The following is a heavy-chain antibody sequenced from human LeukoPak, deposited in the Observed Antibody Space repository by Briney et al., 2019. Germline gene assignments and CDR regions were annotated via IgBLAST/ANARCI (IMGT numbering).Heavy chain of an antibody. CDR1: GGSISSYY. V-gene: IGHV4-59*08. D-gene: IGHD3-22*01. Sequence: SETLSLTCTVSGGSISSYYWSWIRQPPGKGLEWIGYIYYSGSTNYNPSLKSRVTISVDTSKNQFSLKLSSVTAADTAVYYCARRGKNSSGYHHYFDYWGQGTLVTVSS. CDR2: IYYSGST. CDR3: ARRGKNSSGYHHYFDY. J-gene: IGHJ4*02.